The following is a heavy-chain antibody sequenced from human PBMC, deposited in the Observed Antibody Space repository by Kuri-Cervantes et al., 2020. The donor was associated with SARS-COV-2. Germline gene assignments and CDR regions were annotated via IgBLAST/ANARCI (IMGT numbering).Heavy chain of an antibody. J-gene: IGHJ4*02. Sequence: SVKVSCKASGGTFSSYAISWVRQAPGQGLEWMGGIIPIFGTANYAQKFQGRVTITADESTSTAYMELSSLRSEDTAVYYCARGVSRYHYDSSGYWGQGTLVTVSS. CDR3: ARGVSRYHYDSSGY. V-gene: IGHV1-69*13. D-gene: IGHD3-22*01. CDR1: GGTFSSYA. CDR2: IIPIFGTA.